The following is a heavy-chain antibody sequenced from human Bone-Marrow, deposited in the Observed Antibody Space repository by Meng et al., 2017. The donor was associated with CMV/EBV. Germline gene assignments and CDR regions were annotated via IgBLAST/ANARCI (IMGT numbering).Heavy chain of an antibody. J-gene: IGHJ5*02. Sequence: SVKVSCKASGGTFSSYAISWVRQAPGQGLEWMGGIIPIFGTANYAQKFQGRVTITTDESTSTAYMELSSLRSEDTAVYYCARDSSAWAYDSSGYYFPWFDPWGQGTLVTVSS. D-gene: IGHD3-22*01. CDR3: ARDSSAWAYDSSGYYFPWFDP. CDR2: IIPIFGTA. CDR1: GGTFSSYA. V-gene: IGHV1-69*05.